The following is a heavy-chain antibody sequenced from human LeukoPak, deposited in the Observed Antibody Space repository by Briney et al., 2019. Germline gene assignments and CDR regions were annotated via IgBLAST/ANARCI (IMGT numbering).Heavy chain of an antibody. CDR1: GFTFSSYA. CDR2: INPGGNEK. Sequence: GGSLRLSCAASGFTFSSYAMSWVRQAPGKGLEWVANINPGGNEKYHVDSVRGRFTISRDNAKNTLFLQMNSLRDEDTAVYYCAKLRFLEWYPAWLDPWGQGTLVTVSS. D-gene: IGHD3-3*01. J-gene: IGHJ5*02. V-gene: IGHV3-7*03. CDR3: AKLRFLEWYPAWLDP.